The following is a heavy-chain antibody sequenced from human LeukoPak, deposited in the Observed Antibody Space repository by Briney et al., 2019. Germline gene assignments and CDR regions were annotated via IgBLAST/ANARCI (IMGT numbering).Heavy chain of an antibody. CDR2: ISYDGSNK. Sequence: GGSLRLSCAASGFTFSSYGMHWVRQAPGKGLEWVAVISYDGSNKYYADSVKGRFTISRDNSKNTLYLQMNSLRAEDTAVYYCAKCRRDGYNYFGYWGQGTLVTVSS. D-gene: IGHD5-24*01. V-gene: IGHV3-30*18. CDR1: GFTFSSYG. CDR3: AKCRRDGYNYFGY. J-gene: IGHJ4*02.